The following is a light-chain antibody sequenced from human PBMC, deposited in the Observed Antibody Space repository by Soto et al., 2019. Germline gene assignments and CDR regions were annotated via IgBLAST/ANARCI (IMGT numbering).Light chain of an antibody. CDR2: YDS. V-gene: IGLV3-21*04. CDR1: NIGSKS. J-gene: IGLJ1*01. Sequence: SYELTQPPSVSVAPGKTARITCGGNNIGSKSVHWYQQKPGQAPVLVIYYDSDRPSGIPERFSGSNSGNTATLTISRVEAGDEADYYCQVWDSSSDPRGVFATGTKLTVL. CDR3: QVWDSSSDPRGV.